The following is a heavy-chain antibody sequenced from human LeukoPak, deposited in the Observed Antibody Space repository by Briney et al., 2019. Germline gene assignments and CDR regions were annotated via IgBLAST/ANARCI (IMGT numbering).Heavy chain of an antibody. J-gene: IGHJ4*02. D-gene: IGHD4/OR15-4a*01. CDR1: GGSITSYY. CDR3: AGEGPNSLLDY. Sequence: PSETLSLTCTVSGGSITSYYWSWIRQPPGKGLEWIGYIYTSGSTNYNPSLKSRVTISVDTSKNQFSLKLSSVTAADTAVYYCAGEGPNSLLDYWGQGTLVTVSS. CDR2: IYTSGST. V-gene: IGHV4-4*09.